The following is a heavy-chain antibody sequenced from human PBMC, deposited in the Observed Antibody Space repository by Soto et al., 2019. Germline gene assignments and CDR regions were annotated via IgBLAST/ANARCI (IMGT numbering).Heavy chain of an antibody. Sequence: SVKVSCKASGGTFSSYAISWVRQAPGQGLEWMGGIIPIFGTANYAQKFQGRVTITADASTSTAYMELSSLRSEDTAVYYCARDLYGSGSYYRASAAFDIWGQGTMVTVSS. CDR3: ARDLYGSGSYYRASAAFDI. CDR1: GGTFSSYA. J-gene: IGHJ3*02. CDR2: IIPIFGTA. D-gene: IGHD3-10*01. V-gene: IGHV1-69*13.